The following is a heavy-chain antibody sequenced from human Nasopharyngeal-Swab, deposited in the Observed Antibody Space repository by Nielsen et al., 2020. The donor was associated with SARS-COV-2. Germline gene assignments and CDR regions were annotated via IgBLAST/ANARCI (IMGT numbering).Heavy chain of an antibody. J-gene: IGHJ4*02. Sequence: GSLRLSCTVSGGSITSSNYYWGWIRQPPGKGLEWIATIYYSGYTYYNPSVKSRVTISVDTSKNQFSLRLSSVTAADTAVYYCARLEDFSYFDYWGQGTLVTVSS. CDR1: GGSITSSNYY. V-gene: IGHV4-39*01. D-gene: IGHD2-15*01. CDR2: IYYSGYT. CDR3: ARLEDFSYFDY.